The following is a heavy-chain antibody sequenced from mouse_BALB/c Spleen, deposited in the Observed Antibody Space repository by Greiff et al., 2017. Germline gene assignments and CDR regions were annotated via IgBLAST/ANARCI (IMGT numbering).Heavy chain of an antibody. CDR3: ARGVTTVVDPYFDV. Sequence: EVKLMESGGGLVKPGGSLKLSCAASGFTFSSYTMSWVRQTPDKRLELVATINSNGGSTYYPDSVKGRFTISRDNAKNTLYLQMSSLKSEDTAMYYCARGVTTVVDPYFDVWGAGTTVTVSS. J-gene: IGHJ1*01. CDR2: INSNGGST. D-gene: IGHD1-1*01. V-gene: IGHV5-6-3*01. CDR1: GFTFSSYT.